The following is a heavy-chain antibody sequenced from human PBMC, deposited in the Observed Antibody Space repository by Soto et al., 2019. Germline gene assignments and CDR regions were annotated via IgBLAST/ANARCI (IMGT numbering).Heavy chain of an antibody. CDR1: GGSISSSYHY. CDR3: AGPYWVNYEGDY. D-gene: IGHD1-7*01. V-gene: IGHV4-39*01. Sequence: SETLSLTCTVSGGSISSSYHYWAWIRQPPGKGLEWIGSIHYSGSTYYNPSLKSRVTISVDTSKNQFSLKMSSVTAPDTAVYYYAGPYWVNYEGDYWGQGVLVTVSS. J-gene: IGHJ4*02. CDR2: IHYSGST.